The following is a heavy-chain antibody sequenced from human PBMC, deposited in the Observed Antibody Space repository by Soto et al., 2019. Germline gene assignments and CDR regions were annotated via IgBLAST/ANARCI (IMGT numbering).Heavy chain of an antibody. J-gene: IGHJ6*02. Sequence: QVQLQESGPGLVKSSETLTLTCTVSGGSIKNFYWTWIRQPLGQGLEWIGYVHHAGISNYKSSLSGRVTWSVDTSKNQYSLGLTSVIAAGAAVYYCAGGLPVTARDHFYGMDVWGQGNTVIVSS. D-gene: IGHD2-21*02. CDR2: VHHAGIS. CDR3: AGGLPVTARDHFYGMDV. V-gene: IGHV4-59*01. CDR1: GGSIKNFY.